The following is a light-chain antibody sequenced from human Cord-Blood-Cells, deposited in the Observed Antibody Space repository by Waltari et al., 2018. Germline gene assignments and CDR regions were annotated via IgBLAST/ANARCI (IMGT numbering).Light chain of an antibody. J-gene: IGKJ1*01. Sequence: DIVMTQSPDSLAVSLGERATINCKSSQSVFYNSNNKNYLAWYQHKPGQPPKLLISWASTRESGVPDRFSGSWSGTDFTLTISSLQAEDVAVYYCQQYYSTPRAFGQGTKVEIK. CDR1: QSVFYNSNNKNY. CDR2: WAS. V-gene: IGKV4-1*01. CDR3: QQYYSTPRA.